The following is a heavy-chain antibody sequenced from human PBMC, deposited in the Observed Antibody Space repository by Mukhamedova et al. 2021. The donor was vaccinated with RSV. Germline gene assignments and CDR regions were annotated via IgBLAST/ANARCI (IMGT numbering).Heavy chain of an antibody. Sequence: GKGREWVSAISGSGGSTYYADSVKGRFTISRDNSKNTLYLQMNSRRAEDTAVSYCAKARITMVRGVISPFDYWGKGTLVTVSS. CDR2: ISGSGGST. J-gene: IGHJ4*02. V-gene: IGHV3-23*01. D-gene: IGHD3-10*01. CDR3: AKARITMVRGVISPFDY.